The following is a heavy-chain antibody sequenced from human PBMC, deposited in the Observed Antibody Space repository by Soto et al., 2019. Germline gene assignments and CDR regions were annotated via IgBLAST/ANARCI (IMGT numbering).Heavy chain of an antibody. J-gene: IGHJ5*02. CDR1: GGTFSSYA. Sequence: SVKVSCKASGGTFSSYAISWVRQAPGQGLEWMGGIIPIFGTANYAQKFQGRVTITADESTSTAYMELSSLRSEDTAVYYCARGAVAGNRSWFDPWGQGTLVTVSS. V-gene: IGHV1-69*13. CDR2: IIPIFGTA. CDR3: ARGAVAGNRSWFDP. D-gene: IGHD6-19*01.